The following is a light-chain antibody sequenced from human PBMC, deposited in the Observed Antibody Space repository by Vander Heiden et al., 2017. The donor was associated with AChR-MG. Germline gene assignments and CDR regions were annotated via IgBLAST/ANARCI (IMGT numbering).Light chain of an antibody. V-gene: IGLV1-40*01. J-gene: IGLJ3*02. Sequence: QSVLTQPPSVSAAPGQTVTISCTGNSSNIGAGYDVHWYQHVPGKGPKLLVYGNNHRPSGVPERFSASKSGTSASLAITGLQADDEAEYYCQTYDRSRSGVFGGGTKLTVL. CDR2: GNN. CDR3: QTYDRSRSGV. CDR1: SSNIGAGYD.